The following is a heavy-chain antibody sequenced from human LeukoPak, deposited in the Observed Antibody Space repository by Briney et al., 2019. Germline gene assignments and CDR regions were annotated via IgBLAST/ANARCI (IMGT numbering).Heavy chain of an antibody. CDR1: GFTFSSYG. D-gene: IGHD2-21*01. J-gene: IGHJ4*02. CDR3: AKDRTPQLWPGEIAY. V-gene: IGHV3-30*02. CDR2: IRYDGSNK. Sequence: GGSLRLSCAASGFTFSSYGMHWVRQAPGKGLEWVAFIRYDGSNKYYADSVKGRFTISRDNSKNTLYLQMNSLRAEDTAVYYCAKDRTPQLWPGEIAYWGQGTLVTVSS.